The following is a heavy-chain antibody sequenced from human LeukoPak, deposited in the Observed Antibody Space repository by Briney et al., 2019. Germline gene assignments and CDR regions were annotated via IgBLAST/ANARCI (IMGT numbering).Heavy chain of an antibody. CDR2: ISSTSTSI. Sequence: PGGSLRLSCAASGFTFSSHTMNWVRQAPGKGLEWVSSISSTSTSIYHADSVKGRFTISRDNTKNSLYLQMDSLGAEDTAVYYCARGFRAFDFWAQGTMVTVSS. J-gene: IGHJ3*01. CDR1: GFTFSSHT. CDR3: ARGFRAFDF. V-gene: IGHV3-21*01.